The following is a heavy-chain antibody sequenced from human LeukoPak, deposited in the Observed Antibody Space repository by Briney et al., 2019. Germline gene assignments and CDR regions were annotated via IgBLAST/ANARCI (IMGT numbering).Heavy chain of an antibody. CDR3: ARGEASVVVPAATHFDY. Sequence: SVKVSCKASGGTFSSYTISWVRQAPGQGLEWMGRIIPILGIANYAQKFQGRVTITADKSTSTAYMELSSLRSEDTAVYYCARGEASVVVPAATHFDYWGQGTLVTVSS. V-gene: IGHV1-69*02. CDR1: GGTFSSYT. J-gene: IGHJ4*02. D-gene: IGHD2-2*01. CDR2: IIPILGIA.